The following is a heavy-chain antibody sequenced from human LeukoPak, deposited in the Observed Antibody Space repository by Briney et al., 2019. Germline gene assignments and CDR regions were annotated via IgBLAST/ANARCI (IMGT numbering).Heavy chain of an antibody. Sequence: SVTVSCKASGGTFSSYAISWVRQAPGQGLEWMGGIIPIFGTANYAQKLQGRVTNTTDEFTSTAYMELSRLRSEDTAVYYCASSPNSGTDHSWLDPWGKGNLVSVS. J-gene: IGHJ5*02. D-gene: IGHD1-7*01. CDR2: IIPIFGTA. CDR1: GGTFSSYA. CDR3: ASSPNSGTDHSWLDP. V-gene: IGHV1-69*05.